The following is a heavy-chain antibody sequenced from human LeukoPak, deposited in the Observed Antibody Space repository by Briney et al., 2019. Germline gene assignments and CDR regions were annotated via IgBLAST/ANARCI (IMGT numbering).Heavy chain of an antibody. Sequence: SETLSLTCAVSGGSISSYYWSWIRQPPGKGLEWIGYISYSGSTYYNLSLNSRATISMDTSKNQFSLKLSSVTAADTAVYYCARLSWPGRGSRFDPWGQGTLVTVSS. V-gene: IGHV4-59*01. D-gene: IGHD2/OR15-2a*01. CDR3: ARLSWPGRGSRFDP. CDR2: ISYSGST. CDR1: GGSISSYY. J-gene: IGHJ5*02.